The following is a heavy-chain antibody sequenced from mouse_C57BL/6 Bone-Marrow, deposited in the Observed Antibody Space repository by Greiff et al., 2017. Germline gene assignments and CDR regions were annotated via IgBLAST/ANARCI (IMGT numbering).Heavy chain of an antibody. Sequence: QVHVKQPGAELVMPGASVKLSCKASGYTFTSYWMHWVKQRPGQGLEWIGEIDPSDSYTNYNQKFKGKSTLTADKSSSTAYMQLSSLTSEDSAVYNCARGGSHYAMDYWGQGTSVTVSS. J-gene: IGHJ4*01. D-gene: IGHD1-1*02. V-gene: IGHV1-69*01. CDR2: IDPSDSYT. CDR3: ARGGSHYAMDY. CDR1: GYTFTSYW.